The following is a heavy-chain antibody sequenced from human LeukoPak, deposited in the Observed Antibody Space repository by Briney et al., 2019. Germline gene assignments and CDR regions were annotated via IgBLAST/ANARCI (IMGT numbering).Heavy chain of an antibody. V-gene: IGHV4-34*01. D-gene: IGHD3-10*01. J-gene: IGHJ4*02. CDR1: GGSFSGYY. Sequence: PSETLSLTCAVYGGSFSGYYWSWIRQPPGKGLEWIGEINYSGSTNYNPSLKSRVTISVDTSKNQFSLKLSSVTAADTAVYYCARRPRYYYGSGSYFDYWGQGTLVTVSS. CDR2: INYSGST. CDR3: ARRPRYYYGSGSYFDY.